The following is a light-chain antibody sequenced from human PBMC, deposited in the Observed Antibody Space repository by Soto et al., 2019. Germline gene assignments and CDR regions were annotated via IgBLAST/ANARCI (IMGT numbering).Light chain of an antibody. CDR1: QGIDNS. Sequence: DIQMTQSPSSLSASVGDSVTITCRASQGIDNSLAWYQQKPGKAPESLIFGTSTLQSGVPSKFSGSGSGTDFTLTISNLQAEDSATYYCQQYKSYPVTFGGGTKVEI. V-gene: IGKV1-16*02. J-gene: IGKJ4*01. CDR2: GTS. CDR3: QQYKSYPVT.